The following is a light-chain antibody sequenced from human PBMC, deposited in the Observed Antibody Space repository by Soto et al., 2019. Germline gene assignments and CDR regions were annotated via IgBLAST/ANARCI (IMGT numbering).Light chain of an antibody. Sequence: DIQMTQSASTLSASVGDRVTITCGASQSISSWLAWYQQKTGKAPKLLIYDASSLESGVPSRFSGSGYGTEFTLTISSLQTDDFATYYCQQYNSYPWTFGQGTKVDIK. CDR2: DAS. V-gene: IGKV1-5*01. CDR1: QSISSW. CDR3: QQYNSYPWT. J-gene: IGKJ1*01.